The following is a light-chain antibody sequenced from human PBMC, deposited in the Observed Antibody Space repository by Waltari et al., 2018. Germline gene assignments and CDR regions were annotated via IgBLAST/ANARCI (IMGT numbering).Light chain of an antibody. CDR1: SSDVGRYNL. CDR2: EVS. Sequence: QSALPQPASVSGSPGQSITISCTGTSSDVGRYNLVTWYQQYPGKAPKLMIYEVSKRPSGVSNRFSGSKSGNTASLTISGLQAEDEADYYCCSYASSGTGVFGGGTKVTVL. V-gene: IGLV2-23*02. CDR3: CSYASSGTGV. J-gene: IGLJ2*01.